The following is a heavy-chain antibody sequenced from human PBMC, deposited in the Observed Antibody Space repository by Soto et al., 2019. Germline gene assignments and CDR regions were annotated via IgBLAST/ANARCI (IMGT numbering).Heavy chain of an antibody. CDR1: GGSFSGYY. J-gene: IGHJ6*02. V-gene: IGHV4-34*01. CDR2: INHSGST. D-gene: IGHD2-2*01. CDR3: ARDTCSSTSCYETDYYYGMDV. Sequence: SETLSLTCAVYGGSFSGYYWSWIRQPPGKGLEWIGEINHSGSTNYNPSLKSRVTISVDTSKNQFSLKLSSVTAADTAVYYCARDTCSSTSCYETDYYYGMDVWGQGTTVTVSS.